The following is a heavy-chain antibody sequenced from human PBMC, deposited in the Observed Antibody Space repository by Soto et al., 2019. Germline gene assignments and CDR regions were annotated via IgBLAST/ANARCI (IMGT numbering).Heavy chain of an antibody. D-gene: IGHD4-17*01. CDR3: ARLFGDYVGWFGP. V-gene: IGHV4-31*03. Sequence: QVQLQESGPGLVKPSQTLSLTCTVSGGSITSGPYYWSWIRQHPGKGLEWIGYTYYTGSTYSNPSLESRITMSVDTSKNHFSLKLRSVTAADTAVYYCARLFGDYVGWFGPWGQGTLVTVSS. CDR1: GGSITSGPYY. J-gene: IGHJ5*02. CDR2: TYYTGST.